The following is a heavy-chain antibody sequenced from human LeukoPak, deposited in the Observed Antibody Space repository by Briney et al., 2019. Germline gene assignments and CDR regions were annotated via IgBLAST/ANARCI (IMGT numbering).Heavy chain of an antibody. J-gene: IGHJ4*02. CDR3: AKDPNSLGDGGYSYGYDFDY. Sequence: GGSLRLSCAASEFTFSSYSMNWVRQAPGKGLEWVSYITNSGNSKSYADSVKGRFTISRDNTKNSLYLQMNGLRAEDTAVYYCAKDPNSLGDGGYSYGYDFDYWGQGTLVTVSS. V-gene: IGHV3-48*01. CDR2: ITNSGNSK. D-gene: IGHD5-18*01. CDR1: EFTFSSYS.